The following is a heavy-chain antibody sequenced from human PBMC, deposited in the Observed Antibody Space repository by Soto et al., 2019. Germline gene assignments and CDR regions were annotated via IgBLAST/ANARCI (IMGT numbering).Heavy chain of an antibody. V-gene: IGHV3-48*03. CDR2: ISGTTT. CDR1: GFTFRSYE. J-gene: IGHJ4*02. D-gene: IGHD1-1*01. Sequence: ELQLVESGGGLVQPGGSLRLSCAASGFTFRSYEMNWVRQVPGKGLEWVAYISGTTTFYADSVKGRFTISRDNAKNSLYLQIDSLRAGDTAVYYCAINWYGYFDLWGQGTLVTVSS. CDR3: AINWYGYFDL.